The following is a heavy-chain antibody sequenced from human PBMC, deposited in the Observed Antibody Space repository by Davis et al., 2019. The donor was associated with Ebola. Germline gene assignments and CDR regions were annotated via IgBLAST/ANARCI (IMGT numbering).Heavy chain of an antibody. J-gene: IGHJ4*02. CDR3: AKNSPAPDY. Sequence: GESLKISCAASGFTLSSHAMSWVRQAPGKGLEWVSGISGSGGSTNYADSVKGRFTISRDNSKNTLYLQMNSLRVEDTAVYYCAKNSPAPDYWGQGTLVTVSS. CDR1: GFTLSSHA. V-gene: IGHV3-23*01. CDR2: ISGSGGST.